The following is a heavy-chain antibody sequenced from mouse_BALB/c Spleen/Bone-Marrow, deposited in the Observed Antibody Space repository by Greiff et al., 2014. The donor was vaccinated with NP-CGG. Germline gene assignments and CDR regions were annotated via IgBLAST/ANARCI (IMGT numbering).Heavy chain of an antibody. J-gene: IGHJ1*01. CDR2: INPYTDGT. CDR3: ARGYGNYTVYWYFDF. V-gene: IGHV1-14*01. D-gene: IGHD2-1*01. Sequence: VQLQQSGPELVKPGASVKMSCKASGYTFTTYVMHWVKQKPGQGLEWIGYINPYTDGTKFNEKFKGKATLTSDTSSSTAYMDHSGLTSEDSAVYFCARGYGNYTVYWYFDFWGAGTTVTVSS. CDR1: GYTFTTYV.